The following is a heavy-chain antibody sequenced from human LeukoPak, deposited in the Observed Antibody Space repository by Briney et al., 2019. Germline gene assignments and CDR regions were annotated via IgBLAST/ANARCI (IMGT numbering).Heavy chain of an antibody. V-gene: IGHV1-2*02. Sequence: ASVKVSSKASGYTFTASYMHWVGQAPGQGLEWMGWINPNSGGTNYAQKFQGRVTMTRDTSISTAYMELSRLRSDDTAVYYCAREVEGNPLGMDVGGQATTVTVSS. CDR1: GYTFTASY. D-gene: IGHD1-1*01. J-gene: IGHJ6*01. CDR2: INPNSGGT. CDR3: AREVEGNPLGMDV.